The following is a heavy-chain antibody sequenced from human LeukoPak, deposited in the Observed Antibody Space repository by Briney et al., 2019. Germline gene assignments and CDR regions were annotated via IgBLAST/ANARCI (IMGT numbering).Heavy chain of an antibody. V-gene: IGHV7-4-1*02. J-gene: IGHJ4*02. Sequence: ASVKVSCKASGYTFTAYTLIWVRQAPGQGLEWMGWINTNTGNPTYAQGFTGRFVSSLDTSVSTAYLQISSLKAEDTAVYYCARARFCTIGICYSDYWGQGTLVTVSS. CDR3: ARARFCTIGICYSDY. D-gene: IGHD2-8*01. CDR1: GYTFTAYT. CDR2: INTNTGNP.